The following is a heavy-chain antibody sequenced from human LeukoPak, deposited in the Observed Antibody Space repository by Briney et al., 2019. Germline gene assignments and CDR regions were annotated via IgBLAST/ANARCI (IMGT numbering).Heavy chain of an antibody. CDR3: ARLQGQWLPRDYYYGMDV. D-gene: IGHD6-19*01. Sequence: GESLKISCKGSGYSFTSYWIGWVRQMPGKGLEWMGIIYPGDSDTRYSPSFQGQVTISADKSISTAYLQWSSLKASDTAMYYCARLQGQWLPRDYYYGMDVWGQGTTVTVSS. J-gene: IGHJ6*02. CDR1: GYSFTSYW. CDR2: IYPGDSDT. V-gene: IGHV5-51*01.